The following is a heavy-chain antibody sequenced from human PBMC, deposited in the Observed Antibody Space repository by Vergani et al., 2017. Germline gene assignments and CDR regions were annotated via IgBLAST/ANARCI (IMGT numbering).Heavy chain of an antibody. D-gene: IGHD2-2*01. CDR2: IKQDGSEK. Sequence: EVQLVESGGGLVQPGGSLRLSCAASGFTFSSYWMSWVRQAPGKGLEWVANIKQDGSEKYYVDSVKGRFTISRDNAKNSLYLQMNSLRAEDTAVYYCARDLDCSSTSCYTYWYFDLWGRGTLVTVSS. V-gene: IGHV3-7*01. CDR3: ARDLDCSSTSCYTYWYFDL. J-gene: IGHJ2*01. CDR1: GFTFSSYW.